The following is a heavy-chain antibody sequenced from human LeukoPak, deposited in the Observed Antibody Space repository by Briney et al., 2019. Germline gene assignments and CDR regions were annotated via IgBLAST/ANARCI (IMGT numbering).Heavy chain of an antibody. CDR1: GFTFSSYS. CDR3: ATTYYYDSSGYRTFDI. J-gene: IGHJ3*02. D-gene: IGHD3-22*01. V-gene: IGHV3-21*01. Sequence: PGGSLRLSCAASGFTFSSYSMNWVRQAPGKGLEWVSSISSSSYIYYADSVKGRFTISRDNAKNSLYLQMNSLRAEDTAVYYCATTYYYDSSGYRTFDIWGQGTMVTVSS. CDR2: ISSSSYI.